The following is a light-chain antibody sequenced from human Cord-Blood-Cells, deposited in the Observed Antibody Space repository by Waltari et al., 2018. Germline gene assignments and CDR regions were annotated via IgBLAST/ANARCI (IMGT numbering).Light chain of an antibody. CDR2: DVS. V-gene: IGLV2-14*03. CDR3: SSYTSSSTYV. J-gene: IGLJ1*01. Sequence: QSALTQPASVSGSPGQSITISCTGTSSDVGGYNYVSWYQQHPGNAPQLMFYDVSNRPARVSNRFSASKSVNTASLAISGLQAEDEADYYGSSYTSSSTYVFGTGTKVTVL. CDR1: SSDVGGYNY.